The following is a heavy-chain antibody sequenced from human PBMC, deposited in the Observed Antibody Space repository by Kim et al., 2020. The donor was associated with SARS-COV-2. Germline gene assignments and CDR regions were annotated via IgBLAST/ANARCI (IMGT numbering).Heavy chain of an antibody. V-gene: IGHV4-59*13. Sequence: SETLSLTCSVSGASIRAYYWTWIRRPPGKGLEWIGHITDSGSTNDHPSLKSRVTMSLDTSKNEFALRLKSVTAADTAVYYCARDMGLGYFDYWGQGALVTVS. CDR2: ITDSGST. CDR3: ARDMGLGYFDY. CDR1: GASIRAYY. J-gene: IGHJ4*02. D-gene: IGHD3-10*01.